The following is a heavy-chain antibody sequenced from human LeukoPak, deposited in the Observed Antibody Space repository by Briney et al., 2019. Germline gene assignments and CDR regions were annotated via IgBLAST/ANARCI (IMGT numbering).Heavy chain of an antibody. V-gene: IGHV2-5*01. J-gene: IGHJ3*02. D-gene: IGHD6-19*01. CDR1: GFSLSTSGVG. CDR2: IYWNDDK. Sequence: ESGPTLVNPTQTLTLTCTFSGFSLSTSGVGVGWIRQPPGKALEWLALIYWNDDKRYSPSLKSRLTITKDTSKNQVVLTMTNMDPVDTATYYCAHTPTNKQWLVRVGAFDIWGQGTMVTVSS. CDR3: AHTPTNKQWLVRVGAFDI.